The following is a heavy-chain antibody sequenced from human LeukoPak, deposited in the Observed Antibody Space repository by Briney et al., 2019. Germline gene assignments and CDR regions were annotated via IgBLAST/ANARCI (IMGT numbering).Heavy chain of an antibody. CDR1: DYSLRTGNY. CDR3: ARGGIAARHNWFDP. J-gene: IGHJ5*02. V-gene: IGHV4-38-2*02. CDR2: FHIRGTT. D-gene: IGHD6-6*01. Sequence: SETLSLTCIVSDYSLRTGNYWGWFRPPPGKGLGGVGSFHIRGTTHYNSSLQSRVTISIDTSKNQFSLELASATAADTAVYFCARGGIAARHNWFDPWGQGTLVTVSS.